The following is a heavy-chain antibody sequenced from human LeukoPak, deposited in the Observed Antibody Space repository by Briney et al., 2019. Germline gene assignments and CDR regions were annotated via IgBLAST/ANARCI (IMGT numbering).Heavy chain of an antibody. CDR3: ARSSKHYYDSSGYYYRY. CDR1: GDSISSSRSY. Sequence: SETLSLTCTVSGDSISSSRSYWGWIRQPPGKGLEWIGSIYYSGSTNYNPSLKSRVTISVDTSKNQFSLKLSSVTAADTAVYYCARSSKHYYDSSGYYYRYWGQGTLVTVSS. D-gene: IGHD3-22*01. J-gene: IGHJ4*02. CDR2: IYYSGST. V-gene: IGHV4-39*07.